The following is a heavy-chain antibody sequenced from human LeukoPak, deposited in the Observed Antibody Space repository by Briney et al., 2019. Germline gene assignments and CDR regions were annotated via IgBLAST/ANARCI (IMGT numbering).Heavy chain of an antibody. Sequence: GGSLRLSCAASGFTVSRSYMSWVRQAPGKGLEWVSVIYSGGSTRSADSVKGRFTIVRDTSKNTLYLQMNSLRAEDTAIYYCVREAGIAAAGSSDYYFDYWGQGTPVTVSS. V-gene: IGHV3-66*01. J-gene: IGHJ4*02. D-gene: IGHD6-13*01. CDR3: VREAGIAAAGSSDYYFDY. CDR1: GFTVSRSY. CDR2: IYSGGST.